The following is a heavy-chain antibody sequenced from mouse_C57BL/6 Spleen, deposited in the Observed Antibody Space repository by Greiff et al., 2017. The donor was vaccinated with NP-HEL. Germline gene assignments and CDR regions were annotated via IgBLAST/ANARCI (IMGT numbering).Heavy chain of an antibody. CDR3: TREGIYYGYDGGHWYFDV. CDR1: GYTFTDYE. CDR2: IDPETGGT. V-gene: IGHV1-15*01. Sequence: VQLQQSGAELVRPGASVTLSCKASGYTFTDYEMHWVKQTPVQGLEWIGAIDPETGGTAYNQKFKGKAILTADKSSSTAYMELRSLTSADSAVYYCTREGIYYGYDGGHWYFDVWGTGTTVTVSS. J-gene: IGHJ1*03. D-gene: IGHD2-2*01.